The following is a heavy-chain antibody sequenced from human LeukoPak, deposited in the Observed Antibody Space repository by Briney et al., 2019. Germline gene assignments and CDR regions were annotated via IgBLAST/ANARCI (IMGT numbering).Heavy chain of an antibody. Sequence: GGSLRLSCAASGFTFSNACMSWVRQAPGKGLEWVANIKQDGSEKYYVDSVKGRFTISRDNAKNSLYLQMNSLRAEDTAVYYCAREDYYGSGRKLYYYYGMDVWGQGTTVTVSS. J-gene: IGHJ6*02. D-gene: IGHD3-10*01. CDR3: AREDYYGSGRKLYYYYGMDV. CDR2: IKQDGSEK. CDR1: GFTFSNAC. V-gene: IGHV3-7*05.